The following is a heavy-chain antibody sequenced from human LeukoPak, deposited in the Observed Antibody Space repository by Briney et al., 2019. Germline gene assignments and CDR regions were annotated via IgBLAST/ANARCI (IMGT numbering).Heavy chain of an antibody. CDR2: ISSDGSSD. CDR3: GGGGVVRGSPYYSGMEV. V-gene: IGHV3-30-3*01. J-gene: IGHJ6*02. D-gene: IGHD3-10*01. Sequence: GRSLRLSCAASGFTLSSYAMHWVRQVPGKGLEWVAVISSDGSSDYYGDSVKGRFTISRDNSQKTLYLQMNSLRGDDTAVYYCGGGGVVRGSPYYSGMEVWAKGPRSSSP. CDR1: GFTLSSYA.